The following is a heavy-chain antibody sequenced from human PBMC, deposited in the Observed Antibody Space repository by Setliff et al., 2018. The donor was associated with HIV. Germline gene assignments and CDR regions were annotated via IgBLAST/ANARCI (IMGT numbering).Heavy chain of an antibody. Sequence: SETMSLTCTVYGGSFSNYYTNWIRQPPGKGLEWIGELSPSGTTRSNPSLQSRVTISLDTSNNQFSLKLTSVTAADTAMYYCASFFVTTVTNQDYWGQGTPVTVSA. CDR2: LSPSGTT. V-gene: IGHV4-34*01. CDR1: GGSFSNYY. J-gene: IGHJ4*02. D-gene: IGHD4-17*01. CDR3: ASFFVTTVTNQDY.